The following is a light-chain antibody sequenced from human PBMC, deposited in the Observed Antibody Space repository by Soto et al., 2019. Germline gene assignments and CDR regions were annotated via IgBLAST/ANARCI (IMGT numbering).Light chain of an antibody. CDR3: ASFTTNNTLV. Sequence: QSVLTQPAPVSGSPGQSITISCTGTSSDVGAYKFVSWYQQHPGKAPTVMIYDVSNRPSGISTRFSGSKSGNTASLTISGLQAEDEADYYCASFTTNNTLVFGTGTKLTVL. V-gene: IGLV2-14*03. J-gene: IGLJ1*01. CDR1: SSDVGAYKF. CDR2: DVS.